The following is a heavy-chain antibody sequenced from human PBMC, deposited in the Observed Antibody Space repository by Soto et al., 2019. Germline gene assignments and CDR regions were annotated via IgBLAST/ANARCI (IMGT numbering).Heavy chain of an antibody. CDR3: ARDRSTYGGGGTGEVRENWFYP. CDR1: GGSISHYY. Sequence: QVQLQESGPGLVKASETLSLTCSVSGGSISHYYWSWIRQSPGKGLEWIGYAYYSGSTDYNPSLRSRVTMAVDTSKNQVSLKLNSVTAADTAVYYCARDRSTYGGGGTGEVRENWFYPWGPGTLVTVSS. J-gene: IGHJ5*02. D-gene: IGHD2-8*01. V-gene: IGHV4-59*01. CDR2: AYYSGST.